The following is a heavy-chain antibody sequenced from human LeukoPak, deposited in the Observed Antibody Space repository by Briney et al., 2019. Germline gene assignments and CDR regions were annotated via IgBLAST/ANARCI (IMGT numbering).Heavy chain of an antibody. CDR1: GFTFSGYG. CDR2: IAYDGSRK. J-gene: IGHJ5*02. D-gene: IGHD3-3*01. CDR3: TRYDSSRFDP. V-gene: IGHV3-30*03. Sequence: GKSLRLSCAGSGFTFSGYGMHWVRRAPGKGLEWVTGIAYDGSRKHYADSVKGRFTISRVNSRNTMDLQMNSLRVEDTAVYHCTRYDSSRFDPWGQGTLVIVSS.